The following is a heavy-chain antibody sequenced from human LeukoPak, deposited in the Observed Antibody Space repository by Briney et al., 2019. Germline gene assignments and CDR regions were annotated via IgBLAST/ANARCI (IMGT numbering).Heavy chain of an antibody. D-gene: IGHD3-22*01. CDR2: IYYSGST. CDR1: GGSISSYY. CDR3: ARRRGYYDSSGPDYNWFDP. V-gene: IGHV4-59*08. Sequence: PSETLSLTCTVSGGSISSYYWSRIRQPPGKGLEWIGYIYYSGSTNYNPSLKSRVTISVDTSKNQFSLKLSSVTAADTAVYYCARRRGYYDSSGPDYNWFDPWGQGTLVTVSS. J-gene: IGHJ5*02.